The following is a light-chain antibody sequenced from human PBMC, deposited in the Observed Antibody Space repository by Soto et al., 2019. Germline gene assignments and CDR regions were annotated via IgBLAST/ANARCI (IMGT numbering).Light chain of an antibody. V-gene: IGLV1-40*03. J-gene: IGLJ3*02. CDR2: GNR. CDR1: NSNLGAGYD. Sequence: QSGLAQPPSVSGAPGQRVTISCTGNNSNLGAGYDVHWYQQLPGAAPKLVIFGNRNRPSGVPERFSGSKSGASASLAITGLQAEDEADYYCQAYDYSLTAFVFGGGTKVTVL. CDR3: QAYDYSLTAFV.